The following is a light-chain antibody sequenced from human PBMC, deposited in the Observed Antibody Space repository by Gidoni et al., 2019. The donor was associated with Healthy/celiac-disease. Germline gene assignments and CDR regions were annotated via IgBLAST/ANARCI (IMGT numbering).Light chain of an antibody. CDR3: CSYAGSSTVV. Sequence: QSALTQPASVSGSPGQSITISCTGTSSAGGSYNLVSWYQQHPGKAPKLMIYEVSKRPSGVSNRFSGSKSGNTAYMTISGLQAEDEADYYCCSYAGSSTVVFGGGTKLTVL. CDR2: EVS. V-gene: IGLV2-23*02. J-gene: IGLJ2*01. CDR1: SSAGGSYNL.